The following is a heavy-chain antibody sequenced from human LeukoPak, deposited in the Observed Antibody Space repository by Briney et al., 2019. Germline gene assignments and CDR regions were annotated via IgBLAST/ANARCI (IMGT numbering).Heavy chain of an antibody. J-gene: IGHJ3*02. V-gene: IGHV3-21*01. CDR2: ISSSSSYI. CDR3: VCGYCSSTSCPTEDAFDI. D-gene: IGHD2-2*01. CDR1: GFVFSSYG. Sequence: PGGSLRLSCAASGFVFSSYGMHWVRQAPGKGLEWVSSISSSSSYIYYAGSVKGRFTISRDNAKNSLYLQMNSLRAEDTAVYYCVCGYCSSTSCPTEDAFDIWGQGTMVTVSS.